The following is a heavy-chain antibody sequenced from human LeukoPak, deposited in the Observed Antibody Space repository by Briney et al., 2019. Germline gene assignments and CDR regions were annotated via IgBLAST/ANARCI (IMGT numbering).Heavy chain of an antibody. Sequence: GGSLRLSCAASGFTFSSYWMNWVRQAPGKGLEWVANIKQDGSEKYYVNSVKGRFTISRDNAKNSLYLQMNSLRAEDTAVYYCARDGAPDAHCSSTTCAIRWGQGTLVTVSS. J-gene: IGHJ4*02. CDR3: ARDGAPDAHCSSTTCAIR. D-gene: IGHD2-2*01. CDR1: GFTFSSYW. CDR2: IKQDGSEK. V-gene: IGHV3-7*01.